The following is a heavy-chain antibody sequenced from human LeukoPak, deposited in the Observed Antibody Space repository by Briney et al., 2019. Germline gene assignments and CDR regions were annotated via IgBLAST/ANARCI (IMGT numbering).Heavy chain of an antibody. Sequence: PGGSLRLFCAASGFTFDDYAMHWVRQAPGKGLEWVSLISGDGGSTYYADSVKGRFTISRDNSKNSLYLQMNSLRTEDTALYYCAKDLFCGSGSYHNWFDPWGQGTLVTVSS. D-gene: IGHD3-10*01. J-gene: IGHJ5*02. CDR1: GFTFDDYA. CDR3: AKDLFCGSGSYHNWFDP. CDR2: ISGDGGST. V-gene: IGHV3-43*02.